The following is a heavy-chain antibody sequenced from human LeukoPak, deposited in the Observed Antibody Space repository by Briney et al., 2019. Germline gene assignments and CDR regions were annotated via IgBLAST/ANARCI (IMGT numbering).Heavy chain of an antibody. Sequence: GESLKISCKGSGYSFTTYWIGWVRQMPGKGLEWMGIINPGDSTTKYSPSFQGQVTISADKSISTAYLQWSSLKASDTAIYYCARNAQQYNWFDPWGQGTLVTVSS. J-gene: IGHJ5*02. CDR2: INPGDSTT. V-gene: IGHV5-51*01. CDR3: ARNAQQYNWFDP. D-gene: IGHD1/OR15-1a*01. CDR1: GYSFTTYW.